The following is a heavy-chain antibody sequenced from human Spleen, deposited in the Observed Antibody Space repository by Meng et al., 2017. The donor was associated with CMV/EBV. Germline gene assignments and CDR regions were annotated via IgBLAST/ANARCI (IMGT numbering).Heavy chain of an antibody. V-gene: IGHV4-4*02. CDR1: GDPSTSSNW. CDR3: ARFSSRGNSGGFDY. CDR2: IHHSGNN. J-gene: IGHJ4*02. Sequence: SGDPSTSSNWGSWVRQPPGKGLEWIGEIHHSGNNNNNPSLKSRVTISADRSKNHFTLRLYSVTAADTAVYYCARFSSRGNSGGFDYWGQGTLVTVSS. D-gene: IGHD4-23*01.